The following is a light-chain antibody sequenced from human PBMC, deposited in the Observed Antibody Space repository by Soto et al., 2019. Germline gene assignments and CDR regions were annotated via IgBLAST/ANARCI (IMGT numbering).Light chain of an antibody. CDR2: GHT. CDR1: RSNIVAGYD. CDR3: QSHDSSLSPYV. V-gene: IGLV1-40*01. Sequence: QSVLTQPPSVSGALGQRVTISCTGSRSNIVAGYDVHWYQQLPGTAPKLLIFGHTNRPSGVPDRFSGSRYGTSASLAISGLQAEDEADYYCQSHDSSLSPYVLGTGTKVPVL. J-gene: IGLJ1*01.